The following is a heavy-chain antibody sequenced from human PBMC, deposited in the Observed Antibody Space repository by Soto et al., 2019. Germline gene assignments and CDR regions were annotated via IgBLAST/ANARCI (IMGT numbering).Heavy chain of an antibody. CDR2: IYHSGTT. V-gene: IGHV4-38-2*01. Sequence: LSLTCAVSVDSISSGYYWAWIRQPPGKGLVWIGSIYHSGTTYYNPSLESRVTISVDTSENQFALKLTSVTAADSAVYYCARTDNVGYCTYLGQGTLVTVSS. CDR3: ARTDNVGYCTY. D-gene: IGHD2-2*03. CDR1: VDSISSGYY. J-gene: IGHJ4*02.